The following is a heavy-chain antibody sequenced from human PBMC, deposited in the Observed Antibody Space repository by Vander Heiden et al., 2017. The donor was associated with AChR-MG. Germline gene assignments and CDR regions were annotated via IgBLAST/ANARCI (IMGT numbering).Heavy chain of an antibody. CDR2: IFPSGTS. J-gene: IGHJ5*02. CDR3: ARMSKQWLVSEYWFDP. CDR1: GDSISRDY. D-gene: IGHD6-19*01. V-gene: IGHV4-59*01. Sequence: QVQLQESGPGLVKPSETLSLTCSVSGDSISRDYWPWIRQPPGKGLEWIGYIFPSGTSSYNPSLRSRVTISVDTSKNEFSLKLSSVPAADTAVYYCARMSKQWLVSEYWFDPWGQGTLVTVSS.